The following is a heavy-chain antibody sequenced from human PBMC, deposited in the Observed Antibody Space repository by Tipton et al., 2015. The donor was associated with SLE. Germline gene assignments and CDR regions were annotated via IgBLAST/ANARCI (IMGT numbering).Heavy chain of an antibody. D-gene: IGHD6-19*01. CDR2: IYYSGST. CDR1: GGSISSYY. CDR3: AREGYSSGWTEVHWFDP. V-gene: IGHV4-59*01. J-gene: IGHJ5*02. Sequence: TLSLTCTVSGGSISSYYWSWIRQPPGKGLEWIGYIYYSGSTNYNPSLKSRVTISVDTSKNPFSLKLSSVTAADTAVYYCAREGYSSGWTEVHWFDPWGQGTLVTVSS.